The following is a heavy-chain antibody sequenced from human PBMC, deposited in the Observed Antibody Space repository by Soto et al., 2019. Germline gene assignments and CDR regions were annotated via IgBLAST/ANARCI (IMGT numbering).Heavy chain of an antibody. CDR3: ARVSRLVIMRGNFDY. CDR2: INHSGST. D-gene: IGHD3-9*01. V-gene: IGHV4-34*01. J-gene: IGHJ4*02. Sequence: SETLSLTCAVYGGYFSGYYWSWIRQPPGKGLEWIGEINHSGSTNYNPSLKSRVTISVDTSKNQFSLKLSSVTAADTAVYYCARVSRLVIMRGNFDYWGQGTLVTVSS. CDR1: GGYFSGYY.